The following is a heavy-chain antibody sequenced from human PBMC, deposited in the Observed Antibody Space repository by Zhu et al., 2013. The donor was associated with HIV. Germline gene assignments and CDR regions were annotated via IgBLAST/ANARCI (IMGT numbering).Heavy chain of an antibody. CDR1: GYTFTGYY. CDR3: ARTRYYDSSGYDFDY. J-gene: IGHJ4*02. Sequence: QVQLVQSGAEVKKPGASVKVSCKASGYTFTGYYMHWVRQAPGQGLEWMGWINPNSGGTNYAQKFQGRVTMTRDTSISTAYMELSRLRSDDTAVYYCARTRYYDSSGYDFDYWGQGTLVTVSS. CDR2: INPNSGGT. V-gene: IGHV1-2*02. D-gene: IGHD3-22*01.